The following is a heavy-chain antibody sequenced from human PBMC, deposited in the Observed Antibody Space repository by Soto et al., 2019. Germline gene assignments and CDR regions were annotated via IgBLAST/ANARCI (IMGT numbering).Heavy chain of an antibody. CDR1: GFTFSSYG. Sequence: SLRLSCAASGFTFSSYGMHWVRQAPGKGLEWVAVIWYDGSNKYYADSVKGRFTISRDNSKNTLYLQMNSLRAEDTAVYYCARGGSGGYSDGLYYYGMDVWGQGTTVTVSS. D-gene: IGHD5-18*01. V-gene: IGHV3-33*08. CDR2: IWYDGSNK. J-gene: IGHJ6*02. CDR3: ARGGSGGYSDGLYYYGMDV.